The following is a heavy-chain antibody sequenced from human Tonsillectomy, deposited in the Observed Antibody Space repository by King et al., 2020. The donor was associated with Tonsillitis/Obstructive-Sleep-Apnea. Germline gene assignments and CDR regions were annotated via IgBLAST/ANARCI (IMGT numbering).Heavy chain of an antibody. CDR2: IYSGGST. CDR1: GFTVSSNY. CDR3: ARESSSWYYTFDI. J-gene: IGHJ3*02. Sequence: QLVQSGGGLVQPGGSLRLSCAASGFTVSSNYMNWVRQAPGKGLEWVSVIYSGGSTYYADSVKGRFTISRLNSKNTLFLQMNSLRAEDTAVYYCARESSSWYYTFDIWGQGTMVTVSS. D-gene: IGHD6-13*01. V-gene: IGHV3-53*04.